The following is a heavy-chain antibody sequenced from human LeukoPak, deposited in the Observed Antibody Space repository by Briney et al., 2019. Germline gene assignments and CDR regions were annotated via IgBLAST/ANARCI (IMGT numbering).Heavy chain of an antibody. CDR1: GYTFTSYD. J-gene: IGHJ4*02. D-gene: IGHD2-2*01. V-gene: IGHV1-8*01. CDR2: MNPNSGNT. CDR3: AKVKEGDVSCYGH. Sequence: GASVKVSCKASGYTFTSYDINWVRQATGQGLEWMRWMNPNSGNTGYAQKFQGRVTMTRNTSISTAYMELNSLRAEDTAVYYCAKVKEGDVSCYGHWGQGTLVTVSS.